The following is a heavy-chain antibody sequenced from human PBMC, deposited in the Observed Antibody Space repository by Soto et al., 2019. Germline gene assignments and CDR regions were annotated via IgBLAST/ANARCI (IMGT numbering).Heavy chain of an antibody. Sequence: KTSETLSLTCTVSGGSITTAGYSWSCIRQPPGKALEWIGYVYHTGNAYPKPSLKSRVTISLDRSKNQFSLKMTSVTAADTALYYCASRPFYYYGLDVWGQGTTVTVSS. CDR1: GGSITTAGYS. CDR2: VYHTGNA. V-gene: IGHV4-30-2*01. CDR3: ASRPFYYYGLDV. J-gene: IGHJ6*02.